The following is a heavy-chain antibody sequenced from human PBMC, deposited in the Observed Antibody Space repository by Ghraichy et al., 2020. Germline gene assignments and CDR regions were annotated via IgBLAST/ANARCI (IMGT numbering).Heavy chain of an antibody. J-gene: IGHJ4*02. CDR2: IWYDGSNK. D-gene: IGHD1-26*01. V-gene: IGHV3-33*08. CDR3: AREDVEAVVGATFDY. CDR1: GFTFSSYG. Sequence: GGSLRLSCAASGFTFSSYGMHWVRQAPGKGLEWVAVIWYDGSNKYYADSVKGRFTISRDNSKNTLYLQMNSLRAEDTAVYYCAREDVEAVVGATFDYWGQGTLVTVSS.